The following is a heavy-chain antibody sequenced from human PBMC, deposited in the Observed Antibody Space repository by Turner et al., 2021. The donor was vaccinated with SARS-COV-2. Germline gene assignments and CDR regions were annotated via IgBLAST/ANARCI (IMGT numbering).Heavy chain of an antibody. Sequence: QVQLQESGPGLVKPSGTLSLTCAVAGGSISSSNWWSWVRQPPGKGLEWIGEIYHSGNTNYNPSRKSRVTISVDKSKNQFSLKLTSVTAADTAVYFCGRRTQGYFSYGMDVWGQGTTVTVSS. CDR1: GGSISSSNW. J-gene: IGHJ6*02. CDR3: GRRTQGYFSYGMDV. CDR2: IYHSGNT. D-gene: IGHD6-13*01. V-gene: IGHV4-4*02.